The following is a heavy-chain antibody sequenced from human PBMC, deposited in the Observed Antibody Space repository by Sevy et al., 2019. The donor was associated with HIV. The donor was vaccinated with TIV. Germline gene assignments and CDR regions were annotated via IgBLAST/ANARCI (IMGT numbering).Heavy chain of an antibody. D-gene: IGHD3-10*01. Sequence: SETLSLTCTVSGDSMNGNYWSWIRQPPGTGLEWIGYIYHSGSTNYNASLKSRLTISVDTSKNQFFLNLLSVTAADTAVYYWARDRGSYFDYWGQGTLVTVSS. CDR2: IYHSGST. CDR1: GDSMNGNY. V-gene: IGHV4-59*01. CDR3: ARDRGSYFDY. J-gene: IGHJ4*02.